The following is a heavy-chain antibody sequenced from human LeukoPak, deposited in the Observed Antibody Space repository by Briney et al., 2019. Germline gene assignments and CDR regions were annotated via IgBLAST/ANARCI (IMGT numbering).Heavy chain of an antibody. CDR3: ASSDYGMDV. V-gene: IGHV3-30*03. J-gene: IGHJ6*02. CDR2: ISYDGSNK. CDR1: GFTFSSYD. Sequence: GRSLRLSCAASGFTFSSYDMHWVRQAPGKGLEWVAVISYDGSNKYYADSVKGRFTISRDNSKNTLYLQMNNLRAEDTAVYYCASSDYGMDVWGQGTTVTVSS.